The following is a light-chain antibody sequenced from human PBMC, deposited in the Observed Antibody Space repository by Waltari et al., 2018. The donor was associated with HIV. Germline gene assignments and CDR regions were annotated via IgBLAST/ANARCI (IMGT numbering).Light chain of an antibody. CDR3: ATWDDTMSVV. V-gene: IGLV1-44*01. CDR1: PSNIGSNS. J-gene: IGLJ2*01. CDR2: SNA. Sequence: QSPLTQTPSMSGAPGQRVNISCSGGPSNIGSNSVTWYRQLPGTAPKLLIYSNAQRPSSVPVRFSGSKSATSAFLVISGLQSDDEADYYCATWDDTMSVVFGGGTRLTVL.